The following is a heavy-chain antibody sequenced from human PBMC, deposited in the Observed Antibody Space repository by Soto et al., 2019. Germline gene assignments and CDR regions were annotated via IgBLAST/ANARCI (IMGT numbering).Heavy chain of an antibody. J-gene: IGHJ4*02. D-gene: IGHD3-10*01. Sequence: QITLKESGPPLVKPTQTLTLTCTFSGFSLSTSGVGVGWIRQPPGKALEWLAIIYWDDEKRYSTSLKTRLTVTKDTSKNQVVLTMTNVDPVDTATYYCAHRAYFDSGKQFDYWGQGTLVSVSS. CDR1: GFSLSTSGVG. CDR3: AHRAYFDSGKQFDY. CDR2: IYWDDEK. V-gene: IGHV2-5*02.